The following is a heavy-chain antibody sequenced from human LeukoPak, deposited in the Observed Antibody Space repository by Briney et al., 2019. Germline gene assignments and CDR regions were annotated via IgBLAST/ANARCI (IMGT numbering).Heavy chain of an antibody. D-gene: IGHD2-2*01. J-gene: IGHJ4*02. CDR3: ARGGAIPAATRVFRDY. CDR2: NNHSGST. V-gene: IGHV4-34*01. Sequence: SGTPFPTRAGYGGGLSGFYWGWIRQPPREGAGGIGGNNHSGSTNYNPSLKSRVTISVDTSKNQFSLKLSSVTAADTAVYYCARGGAIPAATRVFRDYWGQGTLVTVSS. CDR1: GGGLSGFY.